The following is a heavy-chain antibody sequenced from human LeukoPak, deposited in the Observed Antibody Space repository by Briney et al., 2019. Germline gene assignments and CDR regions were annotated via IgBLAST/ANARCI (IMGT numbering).Heavy chain of an antibody. V-gene: IGHV1-2*02. CDR3: ARAIKDYMDV. CDR1: GCTFTGYY. J-gene: IGHJ6*03. CDR2: INPNSGGT. Sequence: ASVKVSCKASGCTFTGYYMHWVRQAPGQGLEWMGWINPNSGGTNYAQKFQGRVTMTRDTSTSTVYMELSSLRSEDTAVYYCARAIKDYMDVWGKGTTVTISS.